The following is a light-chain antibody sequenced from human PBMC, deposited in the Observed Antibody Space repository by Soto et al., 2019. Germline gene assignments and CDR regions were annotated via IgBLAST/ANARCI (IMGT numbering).Light chain of an antibody. CDR3: QQYDNYPLT. CDR1: QSITTW. J-gene: IGKJ4*01. CDR2: DAS. V-gene: IGKV1-5*01. Sequence: DIQMTQSPSTLSAPVGDRGTITCRASQSITTWLAWYQQKPGKAPKLLIYDASNLESGVPSRFSGSASGTEFTLTISSLQPDDFATYYCQQYDNYPLTFGGGTKVDIK.